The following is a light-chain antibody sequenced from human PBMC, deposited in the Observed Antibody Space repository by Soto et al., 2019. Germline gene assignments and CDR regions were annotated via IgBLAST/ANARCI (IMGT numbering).Light chain of an antibody. CDR3: CSFGSSGYV. V-gene: IGLV2-23*02. J-gene: IGLJ1*01. CDR2: EVT. CDR1: TGDVGI. Sequence: QSVLTQPASVSGSPGQSITISCSGATGDVGIVSWYQHHPGKPPKLMIHEVTKRPSGVSDRFSGSKSGNSASLTISGLQAEDEADYFCCSFGSSGYVFGPGTKVTVL.